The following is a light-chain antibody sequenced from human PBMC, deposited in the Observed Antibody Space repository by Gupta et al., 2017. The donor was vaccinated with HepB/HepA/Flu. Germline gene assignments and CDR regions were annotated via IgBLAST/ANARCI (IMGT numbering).Light chain of an antibody. J-gene: IGKJ4*01. CDR2: RGS. V-gene: IGKV2-30*01. CDR3: EQCKHCPLT. Sequence: VMPQSPLSLPVTLGKSASISCRSSQDLLFSDGNTFLHWYQQRPGQSPRRLIYRGSNRESGVPDRFSGSGSGTDFTLEISSVEAEDVGIYYCEQCKHCPLTFGGGTKVDIK. CDR1: QDLLFSDGNTF.